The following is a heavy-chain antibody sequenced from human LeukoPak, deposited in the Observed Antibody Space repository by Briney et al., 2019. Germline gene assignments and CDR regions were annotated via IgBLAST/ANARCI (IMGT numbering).Heavy chain of an antibody. CDR2: TRNKANSYTT. CDR3: ARYDSRGYQTDY. J-gene: IGHJ4*02. D-gene: IGHD3-22*01. Sequence: GGSLRLSCAASGFTFSDHYMDWVRQAPGKGLEWVGRTRNKANSYTTEYAASVKGRFTISRDDSKNSLYLQMNSLKTEDPAVYYCARYDSRGYQTDYWGQGTLVTVSS. CDR1: GFTFSDHY. V-gene: IGHV3-72*01.